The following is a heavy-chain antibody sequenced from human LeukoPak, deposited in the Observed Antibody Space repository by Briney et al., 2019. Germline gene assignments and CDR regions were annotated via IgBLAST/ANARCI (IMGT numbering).Heavy chain of an antibody. D-gene: IGHD6-13*01. CDR1: GGSISSYY. CDR3: AIRGYSSSFFDY. Sequence: SETLSLTCTVSGGSISSYYWSWIRQPPGKGLEWIGYIYYSGSTNYNPSLKSRVTISVDTSKNQFSLKLSSVTAADTAVYYCAIRGYSSSFFDYWGQGTLVTVSS. J-gene: IGHJ4*02. CDR2: IYYSGST. V-gene: IGHV4-59*12.